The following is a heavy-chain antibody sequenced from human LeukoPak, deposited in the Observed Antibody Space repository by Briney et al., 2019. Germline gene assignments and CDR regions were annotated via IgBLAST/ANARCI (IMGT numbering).Heavy chain of an antibody. V-gene: IGHV4-39*01. CDR1: GGSISSTSYY. CDR3: ATRTMVRGVRY. Sequence: PSETLSLTCTVSGGSISSTSYYWGWLRQPPGTGLEWIGSIYYSGSTYYNPSLKSRVTISVDTSKNQFSLKLSSVTAADTAVYYCATRTMVRGVRYWGQGTLVTVSS. CDR2: IYYSGST. J-gene: IGHJ4*02. D-gene: IGHD3-10*01.